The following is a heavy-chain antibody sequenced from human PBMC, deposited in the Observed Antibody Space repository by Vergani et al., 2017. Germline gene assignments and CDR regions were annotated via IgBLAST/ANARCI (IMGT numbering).Heavy chain of an antibody. D-gene: IGHD3-22*01. Sequence: EVQLLESGGDLVQPGGSLRLSCAASGFTFNHYAMNWVRQAPGKGLEWVSGISGSGGSTYYAGSVKGRFTISRDSSKNTLYLQMNSLRAEDTAVYYCARDRPRNEKYXYDSSGYPRNGMDVWGQGTTVTVSS. J-gene: IGHJ6*02. V-gene: IGHV3-23*01. CDR2: ISGSGGST. CDR3: ARDRPRNEKYXYDSSGYPRNGMDV. CDR1: GFTFNHYA.